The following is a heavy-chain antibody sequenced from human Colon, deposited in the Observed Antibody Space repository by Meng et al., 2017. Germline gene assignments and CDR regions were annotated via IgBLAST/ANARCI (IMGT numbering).Heavy chain of an antibody. Sequence: QVQLQESGPGLVKPSETLSVNCTVSGGSINNYYWSWIRQSPGKGLEWIGYIYYSGSTNYNPSLKSRVTISVDTSKNQFSLKLRSVTSADTAVYYRARGGAWLQSFDYWGQGTLVTVSS. V-gene: IGHV4-59*01. CDR2: IYYSGST. J-gene: IGHJ4*02. CDR3: ARGGAWLQSFDY. CDR1: GGSINNYY. D-gene: IGHD5-24*01.